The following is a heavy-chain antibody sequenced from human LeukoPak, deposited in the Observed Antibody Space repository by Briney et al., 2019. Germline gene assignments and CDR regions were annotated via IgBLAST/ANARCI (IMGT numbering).Heavy chain of an antibody. CDR1: GGSVSSGSYY. CDR3: ARRSSDWFDP. D-gene: IGHD1-26*01. Sequence: SETLSLTCTVSGGSVSSGSYYWTWIRQPPGRGLEWIGYINYSGSTNYNPSLKSRVTISVDTSKNHFSLKLNSVTAADTAVYYCARRSSDWFDPWGQGTLVTVSS. J-gene: IGHJ5*02. CDR2: INYSGST. V-gene: IGHV4-61*03.